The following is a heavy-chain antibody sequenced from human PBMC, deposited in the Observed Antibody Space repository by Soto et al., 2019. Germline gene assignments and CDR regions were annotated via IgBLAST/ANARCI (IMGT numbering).Heavy chain of an antibody. CDR2: IKQDGSEK. D-gene: IGHD6-19*01. Sequence: EVQLVESGGGLVQPGGSLRLSCAASGFTFSSYWMSWVRQAPGKGLEWVANIKQDGSEKYYVDSVKGRFTISRDNAKNSLYLQMNSLRAEDTAVYYCARGGPLSGRYKGGSDYWGHGTLVTVSS. CDR1: GFTFSSYW. J-gene: IGHJ4*01. CDR3: ARGGPLSGRYKGGSDY. V-gene: IGHV3-7*01.